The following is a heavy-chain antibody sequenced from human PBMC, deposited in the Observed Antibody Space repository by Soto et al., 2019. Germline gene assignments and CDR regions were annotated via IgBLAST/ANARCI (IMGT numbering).Heavy chain of an antibody. D-gene: IGHD5-18*01. V-gene: IGHV3-21*01. CDR3: ARDQPGYSYGYGLGY. Sequence: EVQLVESGGGLVQPGGSLRLSCAASGFTFSSYSMNWVRQAPGKGLEWVSSISSSSSYIYHADSVKGRFTISRDNAKNSLYLQMNSLRAEDTAVYYCARDQPGYSYGYGLGYWGQGTLVTVSS. CDR2: ISSSSSYI. J-gene: IGHJ4*02. CDR1: GFTFSSYS.